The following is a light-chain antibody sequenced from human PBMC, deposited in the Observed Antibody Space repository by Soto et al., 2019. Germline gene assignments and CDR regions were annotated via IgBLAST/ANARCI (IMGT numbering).Light chain of an antibody. CDR3: QQYASAPLT. J-gene: IGKJ1*01. CDR2: GAS. Sequence: EIVLTQSPGTLSLSPGGRATLSCRASQSVSSSYLAWYQQKPGQAPRLLIYGASSRATGIPDRFSGSGSGTDFTLTISRLEPEDFAVYFCQQYASAPLTFGQGTKVEVK. CDR1: QSVSSSY. V-gene: IGKV3-20*01.